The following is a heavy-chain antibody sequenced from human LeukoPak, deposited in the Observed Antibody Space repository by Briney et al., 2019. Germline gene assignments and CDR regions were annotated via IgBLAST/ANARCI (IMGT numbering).Heavy chain of an antibody. V-gene: IGHV4-31*03. CDR1: GGSISSGGYY. CDR3: AGPAPTVNSSGYYYMDV. J-gene: IGHJ6*03. CDR2: IDYSAST. Sequence: SGTLSVTCTVSGGSISSGGYYWSWIRQHPGKCLEWIGYIDYSASTYYNPSLKSRVTISVDTSKNQFSLKLSSVTAADTAVYYCAGPAPTVNSSGYYYMDVWGKGTTVTVSS. D-gene: IGHD6-25*01.